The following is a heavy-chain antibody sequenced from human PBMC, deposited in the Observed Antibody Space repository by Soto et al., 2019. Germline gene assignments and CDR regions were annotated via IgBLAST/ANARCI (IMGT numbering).Heavy chain of an antibody. J-gene: IGHJ4*02. CDR3: AADLVAGSGSLGH. CDR1: GFTFSRNW. Sequence: EVQLVESGGGLVQPGGSLRLSCAASGFTFSRNWMHWVRQAPGKGLLWVSRIRSDGGDTNYADFVGRRFTISRDNAKNTLYLQMSSLRAEDTAIYFCAADLVAGSGSLGHWGQGTLVTVSS. D-gene: IGHD3-10*01. V-gene: IGHV3-74*01. CDR2: IRSDGGDT.